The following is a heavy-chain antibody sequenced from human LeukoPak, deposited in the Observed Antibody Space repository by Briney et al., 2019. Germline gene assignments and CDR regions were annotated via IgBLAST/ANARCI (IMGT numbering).Heavy chain of an antibody. Sequence: PGGSLRLSCAASGVTFSNYWMTWVRQAPGKGLEWVANINHDGSERYYVDSVRGRFTISRDNAKNSLYLQMNSLRAADTAVYYCLQGIVSGDWGQGTLVTVSS. CDR1: GVTFSNYW. V-gene: IGHV3-7*01. CDR3: LQGIVSGD. D-gene: IGHD3-10*01. CDR2: INHDGSER. J-gene: IGHJ4*02.